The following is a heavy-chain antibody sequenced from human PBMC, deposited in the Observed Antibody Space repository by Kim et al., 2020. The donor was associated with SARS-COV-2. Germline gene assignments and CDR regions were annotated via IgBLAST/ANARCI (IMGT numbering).Heavy chain of an antibody. CDR2: ISGSAGSA. CDR3: AKVLSGGTVAGTGVFDY. V-gene: IGHV3-23*01. D-gene: IGHD6-19*01. CDR1: GFTFSSYA. J-gene: IGHJ4*01. Sequence: GGSLRLSCAASGFTFSSYAMSWVRKAPGKGLEWVSGISGSAGSAYYAGSVKGRFTISRDNSKNTLYVQMNNLRAEDTAVYYCAKVLSGGTVAGTGVFDY.